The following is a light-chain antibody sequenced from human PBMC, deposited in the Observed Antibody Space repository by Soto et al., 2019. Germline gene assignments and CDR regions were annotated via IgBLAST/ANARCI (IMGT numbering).Light chain of an antibody. CDR1: QSISDS. CDR2: DAS. CDR3: QQYNTFWT. J-gene: IGKJ1*01. Sequence: DIQMTQSPSTLSASVGDRVTITCRASQSISDSLAWYQQKPGKAPYLLISDASSLERGVPSRFSGSGSGTEFTLTISSMQPGDFATYYCQQYNTFWTFGQGTKVEIK. V-gene: IGKV1-5*01.